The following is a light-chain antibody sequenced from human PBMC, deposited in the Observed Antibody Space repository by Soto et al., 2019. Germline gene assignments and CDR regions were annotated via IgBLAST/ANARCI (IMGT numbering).Light chain of an antibody. CDR1: SFNIGSNY. J-gene: IGLJ2*01. Sequence: QSVLTQPPSASGTPGQRVTISCSGSSFNIGSNYVYWFHHLPGTAPKLLIYRNDLRPSGVPDRFSGSKSGTSASLAISGPRSEDEANYYCAAWDDSLSAAIFGGGTKVTVL. CDR3: AAWDDSLSAAI. CDR2: RND. V-gene: IGLV1-47*01.